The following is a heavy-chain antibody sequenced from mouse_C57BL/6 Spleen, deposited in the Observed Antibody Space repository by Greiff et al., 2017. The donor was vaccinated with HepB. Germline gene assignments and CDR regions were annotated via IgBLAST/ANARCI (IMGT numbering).Heavy chain of an antibody. J-gene: IGHJ4*01. CDR2: ISSGSSTI. Sequence: EVKVVESGGGLVKPGGSLKLSCAASGFTFSDYGMHWVRQAPEKGLEWVAYISSGSSTIYYADTVKGRFTISRDNAKNTLFLQMTSLRSEDTAMYYCARPVVADYYAMDYWGQGTSVTVSS. D-gene: IGHD1-1*01. V-gene: IGHV5-17*01. CDR1: GFTFSDYG. CDR3: ARPVVADYYAMDY.